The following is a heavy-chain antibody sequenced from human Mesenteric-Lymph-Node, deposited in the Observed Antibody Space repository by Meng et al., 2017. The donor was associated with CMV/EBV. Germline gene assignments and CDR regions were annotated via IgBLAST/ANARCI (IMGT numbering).Heavy chain of an antibody. V-gene: IGHV3-74*01. Sequence: GESLKISCAASGFTFSSYWMHWVRQAPGKGLVWVSRINVAGSGASYADSVKGRFTISRDNAKNSLYLQMNSLRAEDTAVYYCARWVTSVVRLDYWGQGTLVTVSS. CDR2: INVAGSGA. D-gene: IGHD2-21*02. CDR3: ARWVTSVVRLDY. CDR1: GFTFSSYW. J-gene: IGHJ4*02.